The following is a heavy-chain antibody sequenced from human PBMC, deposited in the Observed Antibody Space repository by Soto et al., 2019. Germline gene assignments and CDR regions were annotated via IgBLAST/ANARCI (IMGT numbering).Heavy chain of an antibody. CDR2: IIPIFGTA. Sequence: SVKVSCKASGGTFSSYAISWVRQAPGQGLEWMGGIIPIFGTANYAQKFQGRVTITADESTSTAYMELSSLRSEDTAVYYCARLNVVTAMAYYYYGMDVWGQGTTVTVSS. V-gene: IGHV1-69*13. CDR1: GGTFSSYA. D-gene: IGHD5-18*01. J-gene: IGHJ6*02. CDR3: ARLNVVTAMAYYYYGMDV.